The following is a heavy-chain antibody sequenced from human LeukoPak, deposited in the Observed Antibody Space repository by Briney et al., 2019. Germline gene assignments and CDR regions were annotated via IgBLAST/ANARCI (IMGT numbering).Heavy chain of an antibody. Sequence: GRSLRLSCAASGFTFSSYAMHWVRQAPGKGLEWVAVISYDGSNKYYADSVKGRFTISRDNSKNTLYLQINSLRAEDTAVYYCARDVAITMIVEETEYYFDYWGQGTLVTVSS. V-gene: IGHV3-30-3*01. CDR3: ARDVAITMIVEETEYYFDY. CDR1: GFTFSSYA. CDR2: ISYDGSNK. D-gene: IGHD3-22*01. J-gene: IGHJ4*02.